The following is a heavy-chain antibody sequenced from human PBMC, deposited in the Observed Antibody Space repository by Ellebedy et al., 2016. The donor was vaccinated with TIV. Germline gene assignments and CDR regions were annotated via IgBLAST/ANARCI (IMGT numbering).Heavy chain of an antibody. CDR1: GFTFTTYA. J-gene: IGHJ5*02. Sequence: GESLKISXAASGFTFTTYAMGWVRQAPGNGLVWVSAISADGVTTFYADSVTGRFTISRDNSKNTLFLQMNSLRAEDTAIYYCAKIGPRDCTSTSCWFDPWGQGTLVTVSS. CDR2: ISADGVTT. V-gene: IGHV3-23*01. D-gene: IGHD2-2*01. CDR3: AKIGPRDCTSTSCWFDP.